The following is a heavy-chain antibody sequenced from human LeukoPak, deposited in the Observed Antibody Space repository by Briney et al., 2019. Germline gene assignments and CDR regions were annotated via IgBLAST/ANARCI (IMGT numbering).Heavy chain of an antibody. J-gene: IGHJ4*02. CDR3: AKEIIAVAGNFFDY. CDR1: GFTFSSYA. V-gene: IGHV3-23*01. CDR2: ISGSGEKT. Sequence: GGSLRLSCAASGFTFSSYAMSWVRQAPGKGLEWVSDISGSGEKTYYADSVKGRFTISRDNSKNTLYLQMNSLRAEDTAVFYCAKEIIAVAGNFFDYWGQGILVTVSS. D-gene: IGHD6-19*01.